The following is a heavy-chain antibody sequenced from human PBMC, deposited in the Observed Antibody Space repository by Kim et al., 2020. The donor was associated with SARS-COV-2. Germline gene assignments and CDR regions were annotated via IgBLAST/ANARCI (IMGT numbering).Heavy chain of an antibody. CDR2: ISSSGSTI. Sequence: GGSLRLSCAASGFTFSSYEMNWVRQAPGKGLEWVSYISSSGSTIYYADSVKGRFTISRDNAKNSLYLQMNSLRAKDTAVYYCEREGGDYYGSGSYYYWGQGTLVTVSS. V-gene: IGHV3-48*03. J-gene: IGHJ4*02. CDR1: GFTFSSYE. D-gene: IGHD3-10*01. CDR3: EREGGDYYGSGSYYY.